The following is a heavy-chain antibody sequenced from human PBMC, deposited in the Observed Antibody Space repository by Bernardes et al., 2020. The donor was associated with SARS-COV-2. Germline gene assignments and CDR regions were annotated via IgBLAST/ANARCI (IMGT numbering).Heavy chain of an antibody. CDR1: GSTFSNYC. CDR3: ARGAARGYASDN. Sequence: GGSLRLYCAVSGSTFSNYCMDWVRQAPGKGLVWVSRINSNGSSTSYADSVKGRFAISRDNAKNTLYLQMNSLRAEDTAVYYCARGAARGYASDNWGQGTLVTVSS. J-gene: IGHJ4*02. CDR2: INSNGSST. V-gene: IGHV3-74*01. D-gene: IGHD5-12*01.